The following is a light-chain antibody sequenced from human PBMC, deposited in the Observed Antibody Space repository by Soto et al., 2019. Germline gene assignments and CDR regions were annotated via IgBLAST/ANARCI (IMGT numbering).Light chain of an antibody. CDR1: HNIDTW. J-gene: IGKJ1*01. V-gene: IGKV1-5*01. Sequence: DIQMTQSPSALSTSVGDRVTITCRSSHNIDTWLAWYQQKPGRAPKLLISDASTLESGVPSRFSGSGSGTDFTLTISRLEPEDFAVYYCQQYGSSGTFGQGTKVDIK. CDR3: QQYGSSGT. CDR2: DAS.